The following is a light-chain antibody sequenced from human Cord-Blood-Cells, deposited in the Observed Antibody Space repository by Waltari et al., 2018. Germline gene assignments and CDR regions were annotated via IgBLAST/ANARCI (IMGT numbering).Light chain of an antibody. Sequence: QSVLTQPPSASGTPGQRVTISCSGRSPNIGSNYVYLYQQLPGTAPKLLIYRNNQRPSGVPDRFSGSKSGTSASLAISGLRSEDEADYYCAAWDDSLSGPVFGGGTKLTVL. CDR3: AAWDDSLSGPV. CDR1: SPNIGSNY. J-gene: IGLJ3*02. V-gene: IGLV1-47*01. CDR2: RNN.